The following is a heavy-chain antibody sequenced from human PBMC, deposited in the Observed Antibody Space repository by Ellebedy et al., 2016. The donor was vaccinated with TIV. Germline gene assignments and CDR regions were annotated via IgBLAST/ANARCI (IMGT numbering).Heavy chain of an antibody. CDR2: IYHTGIH. D-gene: IGHD3-16*01. Sequence: SETLSLXCSVSGGSISSYYWTWIRQPPAKGLEWIGYIYHTGIHHYNPSLEHRVAMSIETSKNQFSLRLSSVTAADTAVYYCGGAVLGTYGIDVWGQGTTVTVSS. CDR3: GGAVLGTYGIDV. V-gene: IGHV4-59*03. CDR1: GGSISSYY. J-gene: IGHJ6*02.